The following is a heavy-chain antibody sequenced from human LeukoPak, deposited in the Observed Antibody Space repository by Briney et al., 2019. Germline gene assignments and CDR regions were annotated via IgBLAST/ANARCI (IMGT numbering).Heavy chain of an antibody. D-gene: IGHD3-22*01. CDR2: IRDNESDK. V-gene: IGHV3-30*05. Sequence: GRSLRLSCAASGFTFSTYGMHWVRQAPGKGLEWVAFIRDNESDKYYADSVKGRFTISRDNSKNTLYLQMNSLTPDDTALYYCARDQSHHDSSGSLYDPWGQGTLVTVSS. CDR1: GFTFSTYG. J-gene: IGHJ5*02. CDR3: ARDQSHHDSSGSLYDP.